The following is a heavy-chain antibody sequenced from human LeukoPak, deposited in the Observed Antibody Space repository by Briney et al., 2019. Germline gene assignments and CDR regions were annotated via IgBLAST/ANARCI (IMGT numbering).Heavy chain of an antibody. V-gene: IGHV4-59*01. CDR1: GGSISSYY. CDR3: ATTSILTMVRGVFDY. D-gene: IGHD3-10*01. CDR2: IYYSGST. J-gene: IGHJ4*02. Sequence: PSETLSLTCTVSGGSISSYYWSWIRQPPGEGLAWIGYIYYSGSTNYNPSLKSRVTISVDTSKNQFSLKLSSVTAADTAVYYCATTSILTMVRGVFDYWGQGTLVTVSS.